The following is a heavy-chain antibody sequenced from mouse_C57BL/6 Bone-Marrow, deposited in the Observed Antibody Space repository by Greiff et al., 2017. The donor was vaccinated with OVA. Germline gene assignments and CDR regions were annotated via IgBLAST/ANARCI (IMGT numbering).Heavy chain of an antibody. CDR2: SRNKANDYTT. Sequence: EVKLVESGGGLVQSGRSLRLSCATSGFTFSDFYMEWVRQAPGKGLEWIAASRNKANDYTTEYSASVKGRFIVSRDTSQSILYLQMNALRAEDTAIYYCARDAPRAMDYWGQGTSVTVSS. V-gene: IGHV7-1*01. CDR3: ARDAPRAMDY. J-gene: IGHJ4*01. CDR1: GFTFSDFY.